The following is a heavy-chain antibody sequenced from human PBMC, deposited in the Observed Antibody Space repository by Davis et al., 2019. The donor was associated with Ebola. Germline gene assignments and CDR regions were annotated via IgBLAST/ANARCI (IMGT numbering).Heavy chain of an antibody. CDR3: ARDPNGDYVGGFEM. Sequence: GESLKISCAVSGFTFSNYAMTWVRQAPGKGLEWVSAIHGSGTGAFYADSVKGRFTISRDNSKNILYLEMNSVRAEDTAIYYCARDPNGDYVGGFEMCGQGTMVTVSS. CDR2: IHGSGTGA. CDR1: GFTFSNYA. J-gene: IGHJ3*02. D-gene: IGHD4-17*01. V-gene: IGHV3-23*01.